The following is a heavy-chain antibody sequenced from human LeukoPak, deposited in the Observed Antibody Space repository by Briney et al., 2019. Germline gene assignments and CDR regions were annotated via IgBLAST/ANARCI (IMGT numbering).Heavy chain of an antibody. CDR3: ARGGMDV. CDR1: GGSVSSYY. J-gene: IGHJ6*02. Sequence: SETLSLTCTVSGGSVSSYYWSWIRKPPRKGLEWVGHIFYSGSTNYNPSLKSRVTISIDTSKNHVSLTLNTVTPADTAIYYCARGGMDVWGQGTTVTVSS. V-gene: IGHV4-59*02. CDR2: IFYSGST.